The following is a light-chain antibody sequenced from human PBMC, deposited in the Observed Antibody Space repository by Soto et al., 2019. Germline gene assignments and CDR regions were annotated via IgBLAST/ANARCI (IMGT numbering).Light chain of an antibody. CDR1: SSNIGAGYD. V-gene: IGLV1-40*01. Sequence: QSVLTQPPSVSGAPGQRVTISCSGSSSNIGAGYDVHWYQHLPGTAPKLLIYLNNNRPSGVPDRFSGSKSGTSASLAITGLQAEDDADYFCQSYDSSLSGSRVFGGGTKLTVL. CDR3: QSYDSSLSGSRV. J-gene: IGLJ3*02. CDR2: LNN.